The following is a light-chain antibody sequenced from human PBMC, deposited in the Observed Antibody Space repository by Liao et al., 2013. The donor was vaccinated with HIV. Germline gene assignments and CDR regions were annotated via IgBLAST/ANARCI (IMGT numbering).Light chain of an antibody. CDR2: YDS. Sequence: SYVLTQPPSVSVAPGKTARITCGGNNIGSKSVHWYQQKPSQAPVVVIYYDSDRPSGIPERFSGSKSGNTAALTISRVEAGDEADYHCQVWDDSTDHFFVFGSGTKLTVL. CDR3: QVWDDSTDHFFV. CDR1: NIGSKS. J-gene: IGLJ1*01. V-gene: IGLV3-21*01.